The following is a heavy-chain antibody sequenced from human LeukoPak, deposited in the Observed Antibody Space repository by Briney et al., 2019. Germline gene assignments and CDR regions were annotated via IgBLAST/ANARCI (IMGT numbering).Heavy chain of an antibody. V-gene: IGHV3-30-3*01. Sequence: PGRSLRLSCAASGFTFSSYAMHWVRQALGKGLEWVAVISYDGSNKYYADSVKGRFTISRDNSKNTLYLQMNSLRAEDTAVYYCARPLKEGGYYYGMDVWGQGTTVTVSS. J-gene: IGHJ6*02. CDR2: ISYDGSNK. CDR3: ARPLKEGGYYYGMDV. CDR1: GFTFSSYA. D-gene: IGHD3-16*01.